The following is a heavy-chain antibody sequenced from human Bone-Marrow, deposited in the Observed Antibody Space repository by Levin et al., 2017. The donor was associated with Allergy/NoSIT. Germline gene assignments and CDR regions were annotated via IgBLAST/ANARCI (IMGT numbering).Heavy chain of an antibody. Sequence: GGSLRLSCAASGFTFNDYAIHWVRQVPGKGLEWVSTINYITDTIAYADAVKGRFTISRDNAKNSLHLQMNSLRIEDTALYYCTRVKASYYAMAVSGQGTTVTVSS. V-gene: IGHV3-9*01. J-gene: IGHJ6*02. D-gene: IGHD3-10*01. CDR1: GFTFNDYA. CDR3: TRVKASYYAMAV. CDR2: INYITDTI.